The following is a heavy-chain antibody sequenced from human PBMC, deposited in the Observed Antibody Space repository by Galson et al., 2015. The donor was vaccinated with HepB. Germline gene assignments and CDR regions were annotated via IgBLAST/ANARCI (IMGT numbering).Heavy chain of an antibody. CDR2: TSSSSSYI. Sequence: SLRLSCAASGFTFSSYSMNWVRQAPGKGLEWVSSTSSSSSYIYYADSVKGRFTISRDNAKNSLYLQMNSLRAEDTAVYYCARALRYCSSTSCLDPWGQGTLVTVSS. CDR3: ARALRYCSSTSCLDP. V-gene: IGHV3-21*01. D-gene: IGHD2-2*01. CDR1: GFTFSSYS. J-gene: IGHJ5*02.